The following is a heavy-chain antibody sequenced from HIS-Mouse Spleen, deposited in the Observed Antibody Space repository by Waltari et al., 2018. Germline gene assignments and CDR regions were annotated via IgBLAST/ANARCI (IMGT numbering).Heavy chain of an antibody. J-gene: IGHJ4*02. D-gene: IGHD3-3*01. CDR3: ARAYWSGYNEGYYCDY. Sequence: QVQLQESGPGLVQPSETLSLTCTAPGGSISRYYWSWIRQPAGKGREGIGRSYTSGSTTYNPPRQVLVTMSVDTSKNQFSLKLSSVTAADTAVYYCARAYWSGYNEGYYCDYWGQGTLVTVSS. CDR2: SYTSGST. V-gene: IGHV4-4*07. CDR1: GGSISRYY.